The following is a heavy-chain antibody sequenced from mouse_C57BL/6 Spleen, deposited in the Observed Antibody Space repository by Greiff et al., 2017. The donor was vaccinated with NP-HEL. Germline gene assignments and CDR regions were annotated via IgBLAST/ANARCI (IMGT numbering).Heavy chain of an antibody. D-gene: IGHD1-1*01. V-gene: IGHV1-76*01. CDR1: GYTFTDYY. J-gene: IGHJ4*01. Sequence: VQLQQSGAELVRPGASVKLSCKASGYTFTDYYINWVKQRPGQGLEWIARIYPGSGNTYYNEKFKGKATLTAEKSSSTAYMQLSSLTSEDSAVYFCAREDGSSYAMDYWGQGTSVTVSS. CDR3: AREDGSSYAMDY. CDR2: IYPGSGNT.